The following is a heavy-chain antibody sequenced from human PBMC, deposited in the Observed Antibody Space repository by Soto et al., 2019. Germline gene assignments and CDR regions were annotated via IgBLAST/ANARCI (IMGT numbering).Heavy chain of an antibody. CDR1: GYTFTGYY. J-gene: IGHJ6*02. D-gene: IGHD2-2*01. Sequence: ASVKVSCKASGYTFTGYYMHWVRQAPGQGLEWMGWINPNSGGTNYAQKFQGWVTMTRDTSISTAYMELSRLRSDDTAVYYCARDLGDIVVVPAANYYYYGMGVWGQGATVTVSS. CDR3: ARDLGDIVVVPAANYYYYGMGV. V-gene: IGHV1-2*04. CDR2: INPNSGGT.